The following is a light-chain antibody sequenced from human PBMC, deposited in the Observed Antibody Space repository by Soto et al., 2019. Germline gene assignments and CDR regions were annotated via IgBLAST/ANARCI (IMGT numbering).Light chain of an antibody. Sequence: QSAQTQPASASGSPGQSITISCTGTSSDVGGYKYVSWYQQHPGKAPKLMIFEDNKRPSGVSDRFSGSKSDSTASLTVFWRQAGEEADYYCCGYAGSTNIGVFGPGTKVTVL. V-gene: IGLV2-8*01. J-gene: IGLJ1*01. CDR1: SSDVGGYKY. CDR2: EDN. CDR3: CGYAGSTNIGV.